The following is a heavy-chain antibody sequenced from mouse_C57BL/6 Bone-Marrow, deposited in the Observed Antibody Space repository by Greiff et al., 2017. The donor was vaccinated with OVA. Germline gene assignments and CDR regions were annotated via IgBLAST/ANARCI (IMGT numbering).Heavy chain of an antibody. CDR1: GYTFTSYW. CDR2: IDPSDSYT. D-gene: IGHD2-4*01. CDR3: ARRDDYPYYYAMDY. J-gene: IGHJ4*01. V-gene: IGHV1-59*01. Sequence: QVQLQQPGAELVRPGTSVKLSCKASGYTFTSYWMHWVKQRPGQGLEWIGVIDPSDSYTNYNQKFKGKATLTVDTSSSTAYMQLSSLTSEDSAVYYCARRDDYPYYYAMDYWGQGTSVTVSS.